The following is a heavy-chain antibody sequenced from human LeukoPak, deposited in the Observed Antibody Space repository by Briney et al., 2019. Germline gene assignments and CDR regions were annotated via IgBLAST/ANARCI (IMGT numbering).Heavy chain of an antibody. CDR2: IIPNSGDT. CDR1: GYTFTGYS. J-gene: IGHJ4*02. Sequence: ASLKVSCRTSGYTFTGYSMHWVRQAPGQGLEWMGRIIPNSGDTQLAQKFQGRVTMTRDTSISTVYMDLSGLTSDDPAIYYCARDSEYCTSTNCFHPFDSWGQGTLVTVSS. V-gene: IGHV1-2*02. D-gene: IGHD2-2*01. CDR3: ARDSEYCTSTNCFHPFDS.